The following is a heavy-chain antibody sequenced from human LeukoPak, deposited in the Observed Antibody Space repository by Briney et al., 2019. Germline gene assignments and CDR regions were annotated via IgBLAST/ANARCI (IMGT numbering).Heavy chain of an antibody. Sequence: GESLKISCAASGFTFDDYAMHWVRQAPGKGLEWVSLISGDGGSTYYADSVKGRFTISRDNSKNSLYLQMNSLRTEDAALYYCAKDISYDYVWGSYRPRQIYYFDYWGQGTLVTVSS. CDR1: GFTFDDYA. D-gene: IGHD3-16*02. CDR2: ISGDGGST. J-gene: IGHJ4*02. V-gene: IGHV3-43*02. CDR3: AKDISYDYVWGSYRPRQIYYFDY.